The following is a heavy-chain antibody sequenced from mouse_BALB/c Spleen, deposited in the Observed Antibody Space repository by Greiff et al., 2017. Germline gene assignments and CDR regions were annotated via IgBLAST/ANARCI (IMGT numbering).Heavy chain of an antibody. J-gene: IGHJ2*01. CDR2: ISSGGSYT. V-gene: IGHV5-9-3*01. CDR1: GFTFSSYA. CDR3: ARQAIYDGYYYFDY. Sequence: EVNVVESGGGLVKPGGSLKLSCAASGFTFSSYAMSWVRQTPEKRLEWVATISSGGSYTYYPDSVKGRFTISRDKAKNTLYLQMSSLRSEDTAMYYCARQAIYDGYYYFDYWGQGTTLTVSS. D-gene: IGHD2-3*01.